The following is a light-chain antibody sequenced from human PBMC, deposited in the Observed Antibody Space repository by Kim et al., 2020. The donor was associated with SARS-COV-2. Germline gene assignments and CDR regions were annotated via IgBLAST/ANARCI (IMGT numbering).Light chain of an antibody. J-gene: IGKJ2*01. V-gene: IGKV1-16*02. CDR3: PQYNNSPYT. CDR2: GAS. CDR1: QGISDL. Sequence: SESEGDGLRSTWRASQGISDLLAWFQQKAGKAPESLIYGASHLQCGVPSKFSGSGSGTDFTLTISSLQPEDFATYYCPQYNNSPYTFGQGTSREI.